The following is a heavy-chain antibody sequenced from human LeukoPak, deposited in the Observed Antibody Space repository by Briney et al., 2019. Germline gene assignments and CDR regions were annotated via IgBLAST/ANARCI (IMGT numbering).Heavy chain of an antibody. CDR3: ARLQGYNRHLDY. CDR2: IYYSGST. Sequence: SETLSLTCTVFGGSISSYYWSWIRQPPGKGLEWIGYIYYSGSTNYNPSLKSRVTISVDTSKNQFSLKLSSVTAADTAVYYCARLQGYNRHLDYWGQGTLVTVSS. CDR1: GGSISSYY. D-gene: IGHD1-14*01. J-gene: IGHJ4*02. V-gene: IGHV4-59*08.